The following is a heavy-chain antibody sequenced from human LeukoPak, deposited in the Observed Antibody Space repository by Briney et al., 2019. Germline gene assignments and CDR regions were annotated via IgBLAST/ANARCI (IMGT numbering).Heavy chain of an antibody. CDR2: FDPEDGET. V-gene: IGHV1-24*01. CDR3: ATGDTAMVMGFDY. D-gene: IGHD5-18*01. CDR1: GYTLTALS. Sequence: ASVKVSCKVSGYTLTALSMHWVRQAPGKGLEWMGGFDPEDGETIYAQKFQGRVTMTEDTSTDTAYMELSSLRSEDTAVHYCATGDTAMVMGFDYWGQGTLVTVSS. J-gene: IGHJ4*02.